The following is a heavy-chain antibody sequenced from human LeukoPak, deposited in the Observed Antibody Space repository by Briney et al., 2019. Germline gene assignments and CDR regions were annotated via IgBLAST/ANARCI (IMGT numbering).Heavy chain of an antibody. D-gene: IGHD3-22*01. CDR1: GFTFSNFG. CDR3: GNRGSSSGYYDY. V-gene: IGHV3-23*01. Sequence: GGSLRLSCVASGFTFSNFGMTWVRQAPGKGLEWVSAISGSGGSSYYADSVKGRFTISRDNSKNALYLQMNSLTAEDTAVYYCGNRGSSSGYYDYWGQGTLVTVSS. J-gene: IGHJ4*02. CDR2: ISGSGGSS.